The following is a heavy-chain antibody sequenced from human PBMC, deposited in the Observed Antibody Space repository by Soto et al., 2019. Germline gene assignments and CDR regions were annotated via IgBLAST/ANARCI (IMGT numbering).Heavy chain of an antibody. CDR3: AHSTTDQYYYYYYMDV. D-gene: IGHD4-17*01. CDR1: GFSLRTSGVG. Sequence: QITLKESGPTLVKPTQTLTLTCTFSGFSLRTSGVGVGWIRQPPGKALDWLALIYWDDDKRYSPSLKSRLTITKDTSKSQVVLTMTNMDPVDTATYYCAHSTTDQYYYYYYMDVWGKGTTVTVSS. CDR2: IYWDDDK. J-gene: IGHJ6*03. V-gene: IGHV2-5*02.